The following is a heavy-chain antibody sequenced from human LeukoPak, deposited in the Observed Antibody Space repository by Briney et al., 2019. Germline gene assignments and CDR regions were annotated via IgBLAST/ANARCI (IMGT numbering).Heavy chain of an antibody. V-gene: IGHV4-61*02. CDR3: ARAGTQTYFFGY. CDR1: GGSISSGSYY. Sequence: ASETLSLTCTVSGGSISSGSYYWTWIRQPAGKGLEWIGRIYTSGSTNFNPSLKSRVTISLDTSKNQFSLMLSSVTAADTAVYYCARAGTQTYFFGYWGQGTLVTVSS. CDR2: IYTSGST. J-gene: IGHJ4*02. D-gene: IGHD1-14*01.